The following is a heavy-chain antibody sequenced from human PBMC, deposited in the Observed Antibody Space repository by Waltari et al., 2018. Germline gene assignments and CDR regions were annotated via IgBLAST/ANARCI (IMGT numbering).Heavy chain of an antibody. CDR3: ARDWDSSGLDY. Sequence: QVQLQESGPGLVKPSQTLSLTCTVSGGSISSGDYYWSWIRPPPGKGLEWIGYIYYSGSTDYNPALKSRVTISVDTSKNQFSLKLSSVTAADTAVYYCARDWDSSGLDYWGQGTLVTVSS. CDR1: GGSISSGDYY. V-gene: IGHV4-30-4*08. CDR2: IYYSGST. J-gene: IGHJ4*02. D-gene: IGHD6-6*01.